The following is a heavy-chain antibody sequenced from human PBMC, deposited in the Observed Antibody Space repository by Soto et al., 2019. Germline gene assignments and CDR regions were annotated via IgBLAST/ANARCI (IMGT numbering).Heavy chain of an antibody. J-gene: IGHJ3*01. CDR1: GGSITPYY. Sequence: QVQLQESGPGLVKTSDTLSLTCTVSGGSITPYYWSWIRQPPGEGLEWIGYVSYSGKTGYNPSLKSRVSMSIDTSKNEFSLKLTSLPAADAATYYCARQQYTVVTAFDVWGQGTTVAVSS. CDR3: ARQQYTVVTAFDV. CDR2: VSYSGKT. V-gene: IGHV4-59*07. D-gene: IGHD2-15*01.